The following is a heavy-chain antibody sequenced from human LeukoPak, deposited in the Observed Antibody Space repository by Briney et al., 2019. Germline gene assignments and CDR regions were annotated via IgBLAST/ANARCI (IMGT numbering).Heavy chain of an antibody. CDR2: INTNTGNP. D-gene: IGHD5-18*01. V-gene: IGHV7-4-1*02. J-gene: IGHJ4*02. Sequence: ASVKVSCKASGYSFTSYSMNWVRQAPGQGLEWMGWINTNTGNPTYGQGFTGRFVFSLDTSVSTAYMQISGLKAEDTAVYYCARASDTARGTFDYWGQGTLVTVSS. CDR3: ARASDTARGTFDY. CDR1: GYSFTSYS.